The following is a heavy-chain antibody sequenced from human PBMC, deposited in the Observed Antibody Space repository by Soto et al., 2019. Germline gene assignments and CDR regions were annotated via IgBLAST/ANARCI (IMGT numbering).Heavy chain of an antibody. CDR1: RGSVSCNSGA. D-gene: IGHD6-19*01. Sequence: LSISGDISRGSVSCNSGAWIWIRPSPSRGLEWLGRTYYRSKWYNDYAVSVKSRITINPDTSKNQLSLQLNSVTPEDTAVYYCARDQSYSSGPRVSYYFEYWGQGTLVSLSS. CDR3: ARDQSYSSGPRVSYYFEY. CDR2: TYYRSKWYN. J-gene: IGHJ4*02. V-gene: IGHV6-1*01.